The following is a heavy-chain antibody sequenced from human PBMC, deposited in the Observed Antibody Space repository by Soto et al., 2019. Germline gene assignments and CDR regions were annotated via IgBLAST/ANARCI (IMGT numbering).Heavy chain of an antibody. D-gene: IGHD2-8*01. CDR1: GYSFTDYH. J-gene: IGHJ6*02. CDR3: ARGDSTDCSTGVCSFFYNQDMDV. V-gene: IGHV1-2*04. CDR2: INPKSGGK. Sequence: ASVKVSCKASGYSFTDYHIHWVRQAPGQGLEWLGRINPKSGGKSTAQKFQGWVTMTTDTSISTASMELTRLTSDDTAIYYCARGDSTDCSTGVCSFFYNQDMDVWG.